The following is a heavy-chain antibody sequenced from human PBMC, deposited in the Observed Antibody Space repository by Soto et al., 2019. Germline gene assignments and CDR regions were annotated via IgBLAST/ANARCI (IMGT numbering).Heavy chain of an antibody. V-gene: IGHV1-69*06. CDR2: IIPIFGTA. CDR1: GGTFSSYA. CDR3: ARAPYYYDSSGYYYVN. J-gene: IGHJ4*02. D-gene: IGHD3-22*01. Sequence: SVEVSCKASGGTFSSYAISWVRQAPGQGLEWMGGIIPIFGTANYAQKFQGRVTITADKSTSTAYMELSSLRSEDTAVYYCARAPYYYDSSGYYYVNWGQGTLVTVSS.